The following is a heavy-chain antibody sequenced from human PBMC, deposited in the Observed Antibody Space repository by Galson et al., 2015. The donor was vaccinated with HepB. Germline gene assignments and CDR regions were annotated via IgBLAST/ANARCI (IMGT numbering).Heavy chain of an antibody. J-gene: IGHJ6*03. D-gene: IGHD2/OR15-2a*01. CDR2: ISSSGSTI. CDR3: ARDVATFYYYYMDV. CDR1: GFTFSDYY. Sequence: SLRLSCAASGFTFSDYYMSWIRQAPGKGLEWVSYISSSGSTIYYADSVKGRFTISRDNAKNSLYLQMNSLRAEDTAVYYCARDVATFYYYYMDVWGKGTTVTVSS. V-gene: IGHV3-11*01.